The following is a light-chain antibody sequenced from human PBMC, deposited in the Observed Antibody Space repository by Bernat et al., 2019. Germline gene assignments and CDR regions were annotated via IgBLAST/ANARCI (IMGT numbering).Light chain of an antibody. V-gene: IGKV1-9*01. J-gene: IGKJ5*01. CDR2: GAS. CDR3: QHLNSYPLT. CDR1: QVIGTY. Sequence: DIQLTQSPPFLSASVGDRVTITCRASQVIGTYLAWYQQKPGKAPNLLIYGASTLQTGVPSRFSGSGSGTEFTLTISSLRPEDFATYHCQHLNSYPLTFGQGTRLEIK.